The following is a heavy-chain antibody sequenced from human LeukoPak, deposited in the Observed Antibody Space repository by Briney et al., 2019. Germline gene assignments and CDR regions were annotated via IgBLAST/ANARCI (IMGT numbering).Heavy chain of an antibody. D-gene: IGHD3-9*01. J-gene: IGHJ4*02. CDR1: GGSISSGGYC. Sequence: PSETLSLTCTVSGGSISSGGYCWSWIRQHPGKGLEWIGYIYYSGSTYYNPSLESRVTISVDTSKNQFSLKLSSVTAADTAVYYCARGGDILTGYYTFDYWGQGTLVTVSS. CDR2: IYYSGST. CDR3: ARGGDILTGYYTFDY. V-gene: IGHV4-31*03.